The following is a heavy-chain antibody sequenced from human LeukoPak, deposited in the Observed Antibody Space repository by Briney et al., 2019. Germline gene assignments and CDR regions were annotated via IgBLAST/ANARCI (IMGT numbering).Heavy chain of an antibody. CDR3: ARGGAEDGNSDFDY. CDR1: GGTFSSYA. CDR2: IIPIFGTA. J-gene: IGHJ4*02. D-gene: IGHD4-23*01. V-gene: IGHV1-69*05. Sequence: ASVKVSCKAPGGTFSSYAISWVRQAPGQGLEWMGGIIPIFGTANYAQKFQGRVTITTDESTSTAYMELSSLRSEDTAVYYCARGGAEDGNSDFDYWGQGTLVTVSS.